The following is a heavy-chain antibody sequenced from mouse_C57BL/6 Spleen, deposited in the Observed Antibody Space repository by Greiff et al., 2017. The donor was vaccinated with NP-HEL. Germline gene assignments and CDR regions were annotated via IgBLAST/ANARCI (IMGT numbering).Heavy chain of an antibody. J-gene: IGHJ1*03. D-gene: IGHD1-1*01. CDR2: ISSGGDYI. CDR1: GFTFSSYA. Sequence: EVQLVESGEGLVKPGGSLKLSCAASGFTFSSYAMSWVRQTPEKRLEWVAYISSGGDYIYYADTVKGRFTISRDNARNTLYLQMSSLKSEDTAMYYCTRISLYYYGSSYRYFDVWGTGTTVTVSS. CDR3: TRISLYYYGSSYRYFDV. V-gene: IGHV5-9-1*02.